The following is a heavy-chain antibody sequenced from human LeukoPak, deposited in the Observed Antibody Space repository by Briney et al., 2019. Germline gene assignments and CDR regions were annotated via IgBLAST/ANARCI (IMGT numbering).Heavy chain of an antibody. CDR1: RDTISSKSAA. Sequence: SQTLSLTCSVSRDTISSKSAAWHWIRQSPSRVLERLARTYRRASWIYEYALSVRSRISLSPDTSKNQFSLQLNSVNAEDTAVYFCARAPDDLLHGRAFEIWGQGRLVTVSS. V-gene: IGHV6-1*01. J-gene: IGHJ3*02. D-gene: IGHD1-1*01. CDR3: ARAPDDLLHGRAFEI. CDR2: TYRRASWIY.